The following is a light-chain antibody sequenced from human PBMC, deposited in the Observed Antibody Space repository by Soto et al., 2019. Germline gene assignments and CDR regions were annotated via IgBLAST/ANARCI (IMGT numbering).Light chain of an antibody. CDR1: SSDVGGYNY. V-gene: IGLV2-14*01. CDR2: EVS. Sequence: LAQPASVSGSPGQSITISCTGTSSDVGGYNYVSWCQQHPGKAPKLMIYEVSNRPSGVSNRFSGSKSGNTASLTISGLQAEDEADYYCSSYTSSSTRVFGTGTKVTVL. CDR3: SSYTSSSTRV. J-gene: IGLJ1*01.